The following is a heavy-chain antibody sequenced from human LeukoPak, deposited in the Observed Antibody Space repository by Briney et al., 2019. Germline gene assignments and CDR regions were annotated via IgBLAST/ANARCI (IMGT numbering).Heavy chain of an antibody. J-gene: IGHJ4*02. CDR2: ISSSSSYI. CDR3: ARTYYYDSSGYYGLDY. Sequence: GGSLRLSCAASGFTFSSYSMNWVRQAPGKGLEWVSSISSSSSYIYYADSVKGRFTISRDSAKNSLYLQMNSLRAEDTAVYYCARTYYYDSSGYYGLDYWGQGTLVTVSS. CDR1: GFTFSSYS. V-gene: IGHV3-21*01. D-gene: IGHD3-22*01.